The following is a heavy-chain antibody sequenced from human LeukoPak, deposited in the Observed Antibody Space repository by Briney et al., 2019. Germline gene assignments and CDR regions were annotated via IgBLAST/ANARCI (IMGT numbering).Heavy chain of an antibody. CDR2: INSDGTTI. CDR3: ALYYYGSGNYYKRAY. V-gene: IGHV3-74*01. J-gene: IGHJ4*02. D-gene: IGHD3-10*01. CDR1: GFTFSSYW. Sequence: GGSLRLSCAASGFTFSSYWMHWVRQAPGKGLVWVSRINSDGTTITYADSVKGRFTISRDNAENTLYLQMNSLRVEDTAVYYCALYYYGSGNYYKRAYWGQGGLVTVSS.